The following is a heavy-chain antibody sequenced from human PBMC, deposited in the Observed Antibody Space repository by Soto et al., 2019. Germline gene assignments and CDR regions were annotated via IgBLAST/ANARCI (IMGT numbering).Heavy chain of an antibody. V-gene: IGHV4-39*01. Sequence: SETLSLTCTVSGGSISSSSYYWGWIRQPPGKGLEWIGSIYYSGSTYYNPSLKSRVTISVDTSKNQFSLKLSSVTAADTAVYYCARGIIYCISTSCQYNWFDPWGQGTLVTVSS. CDR2: IYYSGST. CDR1: GGSISSSSYY. CDR3: ARGIIYCISTSCQYNWFDP. D-gene: IGHD2-2*01. J-gene: IGHJ5*02.